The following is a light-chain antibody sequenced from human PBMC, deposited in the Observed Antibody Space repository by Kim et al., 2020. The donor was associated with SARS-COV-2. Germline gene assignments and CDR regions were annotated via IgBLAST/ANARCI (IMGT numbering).Light chain of an antibody. CDR1: SLRNNY. CDR3: NSRDSSGDHVV. V-gene: IGLV3-19*01. CDR2: GKY. Sequence: ALGQTVRLTSQGDSLRNNYATWYQQRPGQAPVLVLYGKYNRPSGIPDRFSGSASRNTASLTITGAQAEDEADYYCNSRDSSGDHVVFGGGTQLTVL. J-gene: IGLJ3*02.